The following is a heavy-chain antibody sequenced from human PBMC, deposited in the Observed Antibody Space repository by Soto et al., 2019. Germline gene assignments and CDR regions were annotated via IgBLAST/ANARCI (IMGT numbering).Heavy chain of an antibody. J-gene: IGHJ5*02. CDR3: ARSLRRPWFDP. CDR2: VYHSGST. V-gene: IGHV4-4*02. Sequence: SETLSLTCAVSGGSISTSNWWSWVRQPPGKGLEWIGEVYHSGSTNYNPSFKSRVAMSIDASKNQFSLTLYSVTAADTAVYYCARSLRRPWFDPWGQGTLVTVSS. D-gene: IGHD3-10*01. CDR1: GGSISTSNW.